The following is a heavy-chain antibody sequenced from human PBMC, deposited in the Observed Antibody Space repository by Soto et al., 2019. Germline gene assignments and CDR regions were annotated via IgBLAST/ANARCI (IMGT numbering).Heavy chain of an antibody. V-gene: IGHV4-31*03. CDR3: AREHRYSSGWRGNYYYGMDV. D-gene: IGHD6-19*01. Sequence: SETLSLTCTVSGGSISSGGYYWSWIRQHPGKGLEWIGYIYYSGSTYYNPSLKSRVTISVDTSKNQFSLKLSSVTAADTAVYYCAREHRYSSGWRGNYYYGMDVWGQGITVT. CDR1: GGSISSGGYY. CDR2: IYYSGST. J-gene: IGHJ6*02.